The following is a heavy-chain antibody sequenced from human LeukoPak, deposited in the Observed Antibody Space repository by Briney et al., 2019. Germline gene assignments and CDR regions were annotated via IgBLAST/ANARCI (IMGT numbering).Heavy chain of an antibody. CDR1: GFTFSSYS. CDR2: ISWNSGSI. Sequence: GGSLRLSCAASGFTFSSYSMNWVRQAPGKGLEWVSGISWNSGSIGYADSVKGRFTISRDNAKNSLYLQMNSLRAEDTALYYCAKDIAEGYYGSGSYYKRIYYYYGMDVWGQGTTVTVSS. V-gene: IGHV3-9*01. J-gene: IGHJ6*02. D-gene: IGHD3-10*01. CDR3: AKDIAEGYYGSGSYYKRIYYYYGMDV.